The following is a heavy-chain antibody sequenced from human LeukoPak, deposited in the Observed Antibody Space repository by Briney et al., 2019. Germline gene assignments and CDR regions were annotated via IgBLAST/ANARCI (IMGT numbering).Heavy chain of an antibody. Sequence: GGSLRLSCAASGFTFSNYAVSWVRQAPGKGLEWVSAISGSGGSTYYADSVKGRFTISRDNSKNTLYLQMNSLRAEDTAVYYCANHRLNRGELRYFDWLFSIHAFDIWGQGTMVTVSS. CDR1: GFTFSNYA. D-gene: IGHD3-9*01. CDR3: ANHRLNRGELRYFDWLFSIHAFDI. J-gene: IGHJ3*02. CDR2: ISGSGGST. V-gene: IGHV3-23*01.